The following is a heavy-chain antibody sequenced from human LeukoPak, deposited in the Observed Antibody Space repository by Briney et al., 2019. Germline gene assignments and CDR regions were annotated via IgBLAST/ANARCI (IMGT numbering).Heavy chain of an antibody. D-gene: IGHD7-27*01. CDR3: ARLWGKFDAFDI. Sequence: ASVKVSCKASGYTFTDYFIHWVRQAPGQGLEWMGWINPKSGGTTYAQKFQGRVTMTRDTSISTAYMELSSLRSDDTAVYYCARLWGKFDAFDIWGQGTMVTVSS. CDR2: INPKSGGT. CDR1: GYTFTDYF. J-gene: IGHJ3*02. V-gene: IGHV1-2*02.